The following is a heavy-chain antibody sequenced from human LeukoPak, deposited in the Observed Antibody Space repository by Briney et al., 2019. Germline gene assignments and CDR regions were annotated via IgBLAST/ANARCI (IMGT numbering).Heavy chain of an antibody. D-gene: IGHD4-23*01. CDR3: ARDFHGGNGDY. V-gene: IGHV3-21*01. CDR1: GYTFTDYY. CDR2: ISSSSSYI. Sequence: GASVKVSCKASGYTFTDYYMHWVRQAPGKGLEWVSSISSSSSYIYYADSVKGRFTISRDNAKNSLYLQMNSLRAEDTAVYYCARDFHGGNGDYWGQGTLVTVSS. J-gene: IGHJ4*02.